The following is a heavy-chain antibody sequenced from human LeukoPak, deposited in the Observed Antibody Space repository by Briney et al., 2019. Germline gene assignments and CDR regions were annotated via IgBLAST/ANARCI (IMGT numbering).Heavy chain of an antibody. CDR1: GGSISSYY. V-gene: IGHV3-7*01. J-gene: IGHJ6*03. CDR3: ARDTTYYDFWSGYYFEYYYYMDV. D-gene: IGHD3-3*01. Sequence: ETLSLTCTVSGGSISSYYWSWVRQAPGKGLEWVANIKQDGSEKYYVDSVKGRFTISRDNAKNSLYLQMNSLRAEDTAVYYCARDTTYYDFWSGYYFEYYYYMDVWGKGTTVTVSS. CDR2: IKQDGSEK.